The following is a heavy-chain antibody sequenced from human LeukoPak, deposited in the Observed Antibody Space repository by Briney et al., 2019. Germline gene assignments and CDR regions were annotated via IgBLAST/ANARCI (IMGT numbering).Heavy chain of an antibody. Sequence: GGSLRLSCAASGFTFSSYGMHWVRQAPGKGLEWVAVISYDGSNKYYADSVKGRFTISRDNSKNTLYLQMNSLRAEDTAVYYCARDWYYDSAGYFPYWGRGTLVTVSS. CDR2: ISYDGSNK. CDR3: ARDWYYDSAGYFPY. V-gene: IGHV3-30*03. J-gene: IGHJ4*02. D-gene: IGHD3-22*01. CDR1: GFTFSSYG.